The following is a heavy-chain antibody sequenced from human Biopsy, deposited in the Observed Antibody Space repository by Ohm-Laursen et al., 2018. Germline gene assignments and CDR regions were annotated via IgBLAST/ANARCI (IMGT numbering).Heavy chain of an antibody. CDR1: GGTFINYA. CDR3: ARGPHSGSHSCFDY. CDR2: IIPMFGTA. J-gene: IGHJ4*02. D-gene: IGHD1-26*01. Sequence: SVKVSCKASGGTFINYAISWVRQAPGQGLEWMGGIIPMFGTASYAQTFQGRVTISADESTSTSCMELSSLTTEDTAIYYCARGPHSGSHSCFDYWGRGTLVTVSS. V-gene: IGHV1-69*13.